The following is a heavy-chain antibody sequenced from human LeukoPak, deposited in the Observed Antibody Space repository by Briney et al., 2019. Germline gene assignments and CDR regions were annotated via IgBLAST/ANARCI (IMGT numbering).Heavy chain of an antibody. V-gene: IGHV1-46*01. J-gene: IGHJ4*02. D-gene: IGHD6-13*01. CDR3: ARDAAGTDLDY. CDR2: INPSGGST. CDR1: GYTFSSYY. Sequence: GASVKVSCKASGYTFSSYYIHWVRQAPGQGLEWMGIINPSGGSTSYAQKFQGRVTMTRDMSTSTVYMELSSLRSEDTAVYYCARDAAGTDLDYWGQGTLVTVSS.